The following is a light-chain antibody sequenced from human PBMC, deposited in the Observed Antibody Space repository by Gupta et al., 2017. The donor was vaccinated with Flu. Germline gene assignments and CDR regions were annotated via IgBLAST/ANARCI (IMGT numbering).Light chain of an antibody. V-gene: IGLV1-44*01. CDR3: ATGEDSRNEV. Sequence: QSVLTQPPSASGPPGQRVTISCSGSSSNIGSNTVNWYQQLPGTAHELLIYNNNQRPPGVPDRFSGSKSGTSASLAISGRQAEDEADYYCATGEDSRNEVFGTGTKVTVL. CDR2: NNN. CDR1: SSNIGSNT. J-gene: IGLJ1*01.